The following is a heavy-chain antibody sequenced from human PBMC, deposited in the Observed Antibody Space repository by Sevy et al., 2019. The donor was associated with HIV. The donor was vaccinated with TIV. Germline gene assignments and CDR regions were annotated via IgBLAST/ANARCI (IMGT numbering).Heavy chain of an antibody. J-gene: IGHJ3*01. CDR2: ISYDGSRK. CDR3: ARERDRQALNV. V-gene: IGHV3-30-3*01. CDR1: GFTFGSYA. D-gene: IGHD3-16*01. Sequence: GGSLRLSCAASGFTFGSYAMHWVRQAPGKGLEWLAFISYDGSRKYYADSVKGVFTISRDNSENTLFMQVNSLRAEYTALDYYARERDRQALNVWGQGTMVTVSS.